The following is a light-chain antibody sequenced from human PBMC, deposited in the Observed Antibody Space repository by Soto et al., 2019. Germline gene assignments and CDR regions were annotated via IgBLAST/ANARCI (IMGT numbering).Light chain of an antibody. CDR1: SSNIGSNT. V-gene: IGLV1-44*01. CDR2: SNN. Sequence: QSVLTQPPSASGTPGQRVNISCSGSSSNIGSNTVNWYQQLPGTAPKLLIYSNNQRPSGVTYLFSGSKSGTSASLAISWLQSEDEADYYCAAWDDSLNAWVFGGGTKLTVI. CDR3: AAWDDSLNAWV. J-gene: IGLJ3*02.